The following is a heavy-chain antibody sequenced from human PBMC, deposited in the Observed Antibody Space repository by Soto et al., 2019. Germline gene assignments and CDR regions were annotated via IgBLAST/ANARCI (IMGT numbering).Heavy chain of an antibody. V-gene: IGHV1-69*04. Sequence: QVQLVQSGAEVKKPGSSVKVSCKASGGTFSSYAFNWVRQAPGQGLEWMGRIIPILGIGDYAQRFQGRVTITADKSTSTVYMELSSRRSEDTAVYYCARNPRAVAAMHMDVWGKGTMVTVSS. CDR3: ARNPRAVAAMHMDV. CDR1: GGTFSSYA. CDR2: IIPILGIG. J-gene: IGHJ6*03. D-gene: IGHD6-19*01.